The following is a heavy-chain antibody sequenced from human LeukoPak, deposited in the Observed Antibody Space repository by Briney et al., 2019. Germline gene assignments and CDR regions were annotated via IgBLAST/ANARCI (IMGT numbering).Heavy chain of an antibody. V-gene: IGHV3-30-3*01. CDR2: ISYDGSNK. CDR1: GFTFSNYA. J-gene: IGHJ2*01. Sequence: GGSLRLSCAASGFTFSNYALHWVRQAPGKGLEWVAVISYDGSNKYYADSVKGRFTISRDNSKNMLYLQMNSLRTEDTAVYYCARGNVGIGFYWYFDLWGRGTLVTVSS. D-gene: IGHD7-27*01. CDR3: ARGNVGIGFYWYFDL.